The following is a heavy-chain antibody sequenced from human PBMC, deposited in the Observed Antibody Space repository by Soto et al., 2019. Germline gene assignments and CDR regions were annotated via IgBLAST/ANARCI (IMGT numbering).Heavy chain of an antibody. CDR3: AREETAWPLAYGLDV. CDR1: GFSVSTYS. Sequence: PGGSLRLSCEASGFSVSTYSMHWVRQAPGKGLEWVSSIGRRSDIYYADSVKGRFTISRDNAKNSVSLQMNSLRDEDTAVYYCAREETAWPLAYGLDVWGQGTTVTVSS. V-gene: IGHV3-21*01. D-gene: IGHD2-21*02. J-gene: IGHJ6*02. CDR2: IGRRSDI.